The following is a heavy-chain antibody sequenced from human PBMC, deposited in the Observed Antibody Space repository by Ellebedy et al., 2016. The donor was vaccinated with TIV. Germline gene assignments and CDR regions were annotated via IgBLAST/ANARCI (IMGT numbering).Heavy chain of an antibody. CDR2: INHSGST. CDR3: ARVNYYHSSGYYYFSSWFDP. V-gene: IGHV4-34*01. J-gene: IGHJ5*02. D-gene: IGHD3-22*01. Sequence: MPSETLSLTCAVYAGSFSGYYWSWIRQPPGKGLEWIGDINHSGSTNYNPSLMRRVTIAVVTSKNQFSLKLSSVTAADTAVYYCARVNYYHSSGYYYFSSWFDPWGQGTLVTVPS. CDR1: AGSFSGYY.